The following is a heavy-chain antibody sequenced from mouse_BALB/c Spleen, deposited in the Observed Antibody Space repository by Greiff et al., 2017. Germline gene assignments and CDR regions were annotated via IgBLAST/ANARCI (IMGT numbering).Heavy chain of an antibody. J-gene: IGHJ4*01. CDR3: ARSSITTATRAMDY. CDR2: IDPENGNT. Sequence: EVQLQQSGAELVRPGALVKLSCKASGFNIKDYYMHWVKQRPEQGLEWIGWIDPENGNTIYDPKFQGKASITADTSSNTAYLQLSSLTSEDTAVYYCARSSITTATRAMDYWGQGTSVTVSS. D-gene: IGHD1-2*01. CDR1: GFNIKDYY. V-gene: IGHV14-1*02.